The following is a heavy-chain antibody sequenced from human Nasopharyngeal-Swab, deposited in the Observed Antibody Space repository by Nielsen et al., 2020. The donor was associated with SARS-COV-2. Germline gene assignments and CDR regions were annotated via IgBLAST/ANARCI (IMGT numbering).Heavy chain of an antibody. Sequence: GESLKISCAASGFTFSSYGMHWVRQAPGKGLEWVAVIWYDGSNNYYADSVKGRFTISRDNSKNTLYLQMNSLRAEDTAVYYCVKGPPAVIHYFDYWGQGTLVTVSS. V-gene: IGHV3-33*06. J-gene: IGHJ4*02. D-gene: IGHD2-21*01. CDR1: GFTFSSYG. CDR3: VKGPPAVIHYFDY. CDR2: IWYDGSNN.